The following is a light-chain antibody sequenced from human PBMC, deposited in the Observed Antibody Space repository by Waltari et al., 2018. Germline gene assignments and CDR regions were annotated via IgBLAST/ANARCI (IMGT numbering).Light chain of an antibody. CDR1: SSNIGAGYD. V-gene: IGLV1-40*01. J-gene: IGLJ2*01. CDR3: QSYDSSLSGVV. CDR2: GNS. Sequence: QSVLTQSPSVSGAPGPRVTISCTGSSSNIGAGYDVHWYQQLPGTAPKLLIYGNSNRPSGVPDRFSGSKSGTSASLAITGLQAEDEADYYCQSYDSSLSGVVFGGGTKLTVL.